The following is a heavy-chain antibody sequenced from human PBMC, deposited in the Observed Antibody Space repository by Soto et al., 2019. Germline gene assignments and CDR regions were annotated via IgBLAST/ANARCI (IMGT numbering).Heavy chain of an antibody. J-gene: IGHJ6*02. CDR1: GFTYISDA. CDR3: AKDVSWIQLWTQGYHNDGMYV. Sequence: PGGSQRHSGAACGFTYISDASSRVPQAPGKGLECVSAISGSGGSTYYADSVKGRFTIPRDNSKNTLYLQMNSLRAEDTAVYYCAKDVSWIQLWTQGYHNDGMYVWGQGTTVTVSS. CDR2: ISGSGGST. D-gene: IGHD5-18*01. V-gene: IGHV3-23*01.